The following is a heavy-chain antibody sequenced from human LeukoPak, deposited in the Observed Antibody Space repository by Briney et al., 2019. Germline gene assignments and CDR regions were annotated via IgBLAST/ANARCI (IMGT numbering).Heavy chain of an antibody. J-gene: IGHJ5*02. Sequence: SETLSLTCTVSGGSISSGSYYWSWIRQPAGKGLEWIGRIYTSGSTNYNPSLKSRVTISVDTSKNQFSLKLSSVTAADTAVYYCARGQYQLPGGNWFDPWGQGTLVTVSS. V-gene: IGHV4-61*02. D-gene: IGHD2-2*01. CDR2: IYTSGST. CDR3: ARGQYQLPGGNWFDP. CDR1: GGSISSGSYY.